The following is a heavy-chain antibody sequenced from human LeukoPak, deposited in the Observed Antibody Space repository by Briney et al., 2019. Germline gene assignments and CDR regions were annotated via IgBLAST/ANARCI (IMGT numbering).Heavy chain of an antibody. CDR3: AKDRIWEPHYFDY. CDR1: GFTFSSYA. Sequence: GGSLRLSCAASGFTFSSYAMHWVRQAPGKGLEWVAVISYDGSNKYYADSVKGRFTISRDNSKNTLYLQMNSLRAEDTAVYYCAKDRIWEPHYFDYWGQGTLVTVSS. J-gene: IGHJ4*02. V-gene: IGHV3-30-3*01. CDR2: ISYDGSNK. D-gene: IGHD1-26*01.